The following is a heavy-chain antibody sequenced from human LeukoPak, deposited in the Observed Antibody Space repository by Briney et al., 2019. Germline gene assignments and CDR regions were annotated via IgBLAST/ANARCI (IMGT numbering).Heavy chain of an antibody. J-gene: IGHJ3*02. D-gene: IGHD3-10*01. Sequence: SETLSLTCAVYGGSFSGYYWSWIRQPPGKGLEWIGEINHSGSTNYNPSLKSRVTISVDTSKNQFSLKLSSVTAADTAVYYCARGLLYYSAGSDAFDIWGQGTMVTVSS. CDR2: INHSGST. CDR3: ARGLLYYSAGSDAFDI. CDR1: GGSFSGYY. V-gene: IGHV4-34*01.